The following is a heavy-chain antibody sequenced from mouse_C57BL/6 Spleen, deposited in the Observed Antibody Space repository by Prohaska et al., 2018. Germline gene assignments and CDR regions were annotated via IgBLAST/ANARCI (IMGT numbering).Heavy chain of an antibody. CDR2: IWSGGST. Sequence: QVQLKQSGPGLVQPSQSLSITCTVYGFSLNSYGVKRVRQSPGKGLEWLGVIWSGGSTDYYAACISRLSISKDNSKSQVFFKMNILQADDTAIYYCATAYYSNWYFDVWSTGTTVTVSS. J-gene: IGHJ1*03. V-gene: IGHV2-2*01. CDR3: ATAYYSNWYFDV. D-gene: IGHD2-5*01. CDR1: GFSLNSYG.